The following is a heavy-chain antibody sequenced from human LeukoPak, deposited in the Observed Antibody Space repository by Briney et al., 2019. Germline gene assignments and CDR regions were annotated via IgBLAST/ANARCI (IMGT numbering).Heavy chain of an antibody. CDR3: AREGNGLLSKDLDY. CDR2: INPRDGGT. J-gene: IGHJ4*02. CDR1: GYTFTDYY. D-gene: IGHD2-15*01. Sequence: GASVKVSCKGSGYTFTDYYLHWVRQAPGQGLEGVGYINPRDGGTSSPQNFRGRVTMTTDASSSTAYMELSRLTSDGPAIYYCAREGNGLLSKDLDYWGQGTLVTVSS. V-gene: IGHV1-2*02.